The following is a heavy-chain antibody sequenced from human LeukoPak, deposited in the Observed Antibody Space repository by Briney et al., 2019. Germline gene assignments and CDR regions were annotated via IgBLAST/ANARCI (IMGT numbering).Heavy chain of an antibody. CDR1: GYSISSGYF. Sequence: PSQTLSLTCTVSGYSISSGYFWGWTRQPPGKGLEWIGSIYHSGSTYYNPSLKSRVTISVDTSKNQFSLKLSSVTAADTAVYYCARCPMVRGAINYWGQGTLVTVSS. V-gene: IGHV4-38-2*02. CDR3: ARCPMVRGAINY. J-gene: IGHJ4*02. D-gene: IGHD3-10*01. CDR2: IYHSGST.